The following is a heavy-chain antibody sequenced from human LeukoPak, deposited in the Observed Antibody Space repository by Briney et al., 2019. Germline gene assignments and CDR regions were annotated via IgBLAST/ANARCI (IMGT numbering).Heavy chain of an antibody. Sequence: PGGSLRLSCAASGFLFSTYDMHWVRQAPGKGLEWVAIIWYDGTNIKYVDSVKGRFTISRDNSKNTLYLQMNSLRAEDTAVYYCAKSYYYDKLAYYWGQGTLVTVSS. CDR3: AKSYYYDKLAYY. V-gene: IGHV3-33*06. J-gene: IGHJ4*02. D-gene: IGHD3-22*01. CDR2: IWYDGTNI. CDR1: GFLFSTYD.